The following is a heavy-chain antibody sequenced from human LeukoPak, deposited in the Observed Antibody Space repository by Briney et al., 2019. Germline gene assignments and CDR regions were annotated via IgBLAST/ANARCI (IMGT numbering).Heavy chain of an antibody. J-gene: IGHJ4*02. V-gene: IGHV4-4*07. Sequence: SETLSLTCTVSGGSISSYYWSWIRQPAGKGLEWIGSTYTSGSTNYNPSLKGRVTMSVDTSKNQFSLKLSSVTAADTAVYYCAREGGGGIVVERYFDYWGQGTLVTVSS. CDR1: GGSISSYY. CDR2: TYTSGST. CDR3: AREGGGGIVVERYFDY. D-gene: IGHD2-2*01.